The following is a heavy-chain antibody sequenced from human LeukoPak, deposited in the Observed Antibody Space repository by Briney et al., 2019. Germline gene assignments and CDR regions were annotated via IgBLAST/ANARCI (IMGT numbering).Heavy chain of an antibody. CDR3: ARGGSYSRGYYYYYMDV. D-gene: IGHD6-13*01. CDR1: GGSFSGYY. Sequence: SGTLSLTCAVYGGSFSGYYWSWIRQPPGKGLEWIGEINHSGSTNYNPSLQSRVTISVDTSKNQFSLTLSSVTAADTAVYYCARGGSYSRGYYYYYMDVWGKGTTVTVSS. J-gene: IGHJ6*03. CDR2: INHSGST. V-gene: IGHV4-34*01.